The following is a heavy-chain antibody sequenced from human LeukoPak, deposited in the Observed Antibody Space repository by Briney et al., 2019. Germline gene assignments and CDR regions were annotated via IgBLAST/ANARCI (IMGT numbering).Heavy chain of an antibody. J-gene: IGHJ4*02. D-gene: IGHD5-12*01. Sequence: PSETLSLTCTVSGGSISTYYWSWIRQPPGKGLEWIGYIYHSGSTNYNPSLKSRVTISVDTSQNQFYLKLSSVTAADTAAYYCARDGYSGSDALWGQGTLVTVSS. V-gene: IGHV4-59*01. CDR3: ARDGYSGSDAL. CDR1: GGSISTYY. CDR2: IYHSGST.